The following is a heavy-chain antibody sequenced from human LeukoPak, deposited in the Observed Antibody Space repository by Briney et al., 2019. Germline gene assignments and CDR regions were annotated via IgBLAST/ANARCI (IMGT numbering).Heavy chain of an antibody. CDR2: IYYSGTT. D-gene: IGHD1-26*01. CDR3: ATTTIRLGY. V-gene: IGHV4-39*07. CDR1: GGSISSSSNY. J-gene: IGHJ4*02. Sequence: SETLSLTCTVSGGSISSSSNYWGWLRQPPGKGLEWIGSIYYSGTTYYNPSLKSRVTISVDTSKNQFSLKLSSVTAADTAVYYCATTTIRLGYWGQGTLVTVSS.